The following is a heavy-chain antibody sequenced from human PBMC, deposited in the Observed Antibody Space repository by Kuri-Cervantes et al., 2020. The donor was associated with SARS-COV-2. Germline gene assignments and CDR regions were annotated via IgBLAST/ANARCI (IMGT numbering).Heavy chain of an antibody. J-gene: IGHJ6*02. CDR3: AGDRGSSGWSWVYYYYGMDV. CDR1: GYTFTGYY. V-gene: IGHV1-18*04. CDR2: ISAYNGNT. D-gene: IGHD6-13*01. Sequence: ASVKVSCKASGYTFTGYYMHWVRQAPGQGLEWMGWISAYNGNTNYAQKLQGRVTMTTDTSTSTAYMELRSLRPDDTAVYYCAGDRGSSGWSWVYYYYGMDVWGRGTTVTVSS.